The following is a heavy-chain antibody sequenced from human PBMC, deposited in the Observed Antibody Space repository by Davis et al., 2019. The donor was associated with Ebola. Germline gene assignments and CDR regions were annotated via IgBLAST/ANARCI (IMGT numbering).Heavy chain of an antibody. D-gene: IGHD3-16*01. V-gene: IGHV6-1*01. Sequence: HSQTLSLTCAISGDSVLSGAWNWIRQSPSRGLEWLGRTYYTSKWHNDYGESVKSRISINPDTSKNQLSLQLNSVTPEDAAVYYCVRGWGRSGLDVWGQGTTVTVSS. CDR2: TYYTSKWHN. J-gene: IGHJ6*02. CDR1: GDSVLSGA. CDR3: VRGWGRSGLDV.